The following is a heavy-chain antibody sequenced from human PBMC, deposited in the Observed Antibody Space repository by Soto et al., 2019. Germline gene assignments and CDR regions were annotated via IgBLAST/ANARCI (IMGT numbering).Heavy chain of an antibody. CDR1: GGSISSSDYY. CDR3: ARGNAVVVPAAIDY. J-gene: IGHJ4*02. CDR2: IYYSGST. V-gene: IGHV4-31*03. D-gene: IGHD2-2*01. Sequence: QVQLQESGPGLLEPSQTLSLSCSVSGGSISSSDYYWSGIRQHPGKGLEWIGYIYYSGSTYYNPSLKSRVTISVDTSKNQFSLKLSSVTAADTAVYYCARGNAVVVPAAIDYWGQGTLVTVSS.